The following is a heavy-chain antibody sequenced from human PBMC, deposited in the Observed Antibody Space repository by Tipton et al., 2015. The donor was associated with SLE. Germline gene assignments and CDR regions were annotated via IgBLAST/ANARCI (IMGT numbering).Heavy chain of an antibody. Sequence: TLSLTCTVSGGSISSYNWSWIRHPPGKGLEWIGYIYYRGSTNYNPSLKSRVTISVDTAKNQFSLKLSSVTAADTAVYYCAREQSRYYGSGSDDAFDIWGQGTMVTVSS. CDR2: IYYRGST. CDR1: GGSISSYN. V-gene: IGHV4-59*01. J-gene: IGHJ3*02. D-gene: IGHD3-10*01. CDR3: AREQSRYYGSGSDDAFDI.